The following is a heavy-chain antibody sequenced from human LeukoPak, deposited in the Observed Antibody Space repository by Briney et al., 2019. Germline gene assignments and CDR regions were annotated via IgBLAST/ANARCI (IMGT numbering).Heavy chain of an antibody. Sequence: GGSLRLSCAASGFTFSSYWMSWVRQAPGKGLEWVANIKQDGSEKYYVDSVKGRFTISRDNAKNSLYLQMNSLRAEDTAVYYCAKVRYFGPSAFDIWGQGTMVTVSS. D-gene: IGHD3-9*01. CDR1: GFTFSSYW. J-gene: IGHJ3*02. V-gene: IGHV3-7*02. CDR3: AKVRYFGPSAFDI. CDR2: IKQDGSEK.